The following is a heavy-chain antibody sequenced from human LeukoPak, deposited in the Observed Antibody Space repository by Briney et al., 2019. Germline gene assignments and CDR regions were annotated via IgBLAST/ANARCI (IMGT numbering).Heavy chain of an antibody. Sequence: KSGRSLRLSCAASGFTFSSYSMNWVRQAPGKGLEFVSSISSSSSYIYYADSVKGRFTISRDNAKNSLYLQMNSLRGEDTAVYYCGRDRGGTSGWSPVGYWGQGTLVTVSS. CDR1: GFTFSSYS. V-gene: IGHV3-21*01. CDR2: ISSSSSYI. J-gene: IGHJ4*02. CDR3: GRDRGGTSGWSPVGY. D-gene: IGHD6-19*01.